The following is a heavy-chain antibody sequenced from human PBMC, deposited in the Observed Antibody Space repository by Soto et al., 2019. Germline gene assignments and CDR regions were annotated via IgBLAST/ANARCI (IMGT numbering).Heavy chain of an antibody. CDR1: GYTFTDYY. V-gene: IGHV1-2*02. CDR2: INPNSGGT. Sequence: ASVKVSCKASGYTFTDYYMHWVRQAPGQGLEWMGWINPNSGGTNYARKFQGRVTMTRVTSISTAYMELSSLRSEDTAIYYCARELQGLYYFDFWGQGTLVTVSS. D-gene: IGHD4-4*01. J-gene: IGHJ4*02. CDR3: ARELQGLYYFDF.